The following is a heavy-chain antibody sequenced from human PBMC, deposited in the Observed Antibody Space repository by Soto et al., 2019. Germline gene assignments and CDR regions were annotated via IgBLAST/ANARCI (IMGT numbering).Heavy chain of an antibody. D-gene: IGHD3-10*01. CDR1: GFTFSSYG. V-gene: IGHV3-33*01. Sequence: PGGSLRLSCAASGFTFSSYGMHWVRQAPGKGLEWVAVIWYDGSNKYYADSVKGRFTISRDNSKNTLYLQMNSLRAEDTAVYYCARDAYYYGSGNPFDYWGQGTLVTVSS. CDR3: ARDAYYYGSGNPFDY. CDR2: IWYDGSNK. J-gene: IGHJ4*02.